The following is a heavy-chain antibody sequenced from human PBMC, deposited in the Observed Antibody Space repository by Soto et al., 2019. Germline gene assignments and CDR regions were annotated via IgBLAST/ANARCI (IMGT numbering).Heavy chain of an antibody. CDR3: AKDFYGRATFDS. D-gene: IGHD3-10*01. CDR2: LTTDCST. Sequence: AGGSLRLSCAASGFNIFSYAMSWVRQAPGKGLEWVAGLTTDCSTYYADSVKGRFTISRDNSRNTLYLQLNSLTVEDTAVYYCAKDFYGRATFDSWGQGTPVTVSS. V-gene: IGHV3-23*01. J-gene: IGHJ4*02. CDR1: GFNIFSYA.